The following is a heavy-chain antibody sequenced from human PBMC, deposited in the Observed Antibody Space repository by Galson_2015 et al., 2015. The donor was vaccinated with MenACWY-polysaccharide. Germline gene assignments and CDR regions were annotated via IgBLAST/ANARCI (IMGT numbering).Heavy chain of an antibody. Sequence: SLRLSCAASGFTFSGFWMSWVRQAPGKGLEWVANIKQDGSAKYYVDSVKGRFTISRDNAKNSLYLQMNSLRAEDTAVYYCARYRDSSGRRFDYWGQGTLVTVSS. V-gene: IGHV3-7*01. CDR3: ARYRDSSGRRFDY. CDR2: IKQDGSAK. CDR1: GFTFSGFW. D-gene: IGHD6-19*01. J-gene: IGHJ4*02.